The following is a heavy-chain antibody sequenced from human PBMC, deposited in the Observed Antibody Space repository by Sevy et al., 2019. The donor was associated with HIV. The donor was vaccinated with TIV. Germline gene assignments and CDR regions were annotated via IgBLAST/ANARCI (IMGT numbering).Heavy chain of an antibody. CDR3: AKEGVVVTAIPGWYFDL. CDR1: GFTFSSYP. Sequence: GGSLSLSCAASGFTFSSYPMGWVRQAPGKGLEWVSAIGGSGGSTYYADSVKGRFTISGDNSKNTLYLQMNSLRAEDTAVYYCAKEGVVVTAIPGWYFDLWGRGTLVTVSS. J-gene: IGHJ2*01. D-gene: IGHD2-21*02. V-gene: IGHV3-23*01. CDR2: IGGSGGST.